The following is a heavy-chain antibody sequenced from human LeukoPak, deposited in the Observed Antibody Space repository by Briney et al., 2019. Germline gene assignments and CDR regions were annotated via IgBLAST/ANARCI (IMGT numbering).Heavy chain of an antibody. CDR1: GFTFSSYS. D-gene: IGHD2-15*01. Sequence: GGSLRLSCAASGFTFSSYSMNRVRQAPGKGLEWLSYMSSSSFTIYYADSVKGRFTISRGNANNSVFLQMNSLRAEDTAVYYCARGSAVIAALVDYWGQGTQVTVSS. CDR2: MSSSSFTI. CDR3: ARGSAVIAALVDY. V-gene: IGHV3-48*04. J-gene: IGHJ4*02.